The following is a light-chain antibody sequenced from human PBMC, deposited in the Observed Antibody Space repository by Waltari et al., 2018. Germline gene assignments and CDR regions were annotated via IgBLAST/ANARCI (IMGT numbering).Light chain of an antibody. J-gene: IGKJ5*01. CDR2: DAS. Sequence: DIQMTQSPSPLSASIGDRVTITCRASQSLSSWLAWYQQSPGNAPKLLVYDASTLQSGVPSRFSGSGSGTEFTLTISSLQPEDFATYYCQHYTRYSITFGQGTRLEIK. V-gene: IGKV1-5*01. CDR3: QHYTRYSIT. CDR1: QSLSSW.